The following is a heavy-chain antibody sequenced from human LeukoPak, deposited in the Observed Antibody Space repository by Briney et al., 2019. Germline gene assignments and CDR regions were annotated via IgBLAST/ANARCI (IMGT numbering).Heavy chain of an antibody. CDR1: GHTANTYG. Sequence: ASVKVSCKASGHTANTYGFSWVRQAPGQGLEGIGWIFSYNGQTKYADKFQGRVTMTTDTSKTIAYMELRSLRSDDTAVYFCANVAKGRYFFYYMDVWGKGTTVTVS. J-gene: IGHJ6*03. CDR3: ANVAKGRYFFYYMDV. V-gene: IGHV1-18*01. CDR2: IFSYNGQT. D-gene: IGHD5-12*01.